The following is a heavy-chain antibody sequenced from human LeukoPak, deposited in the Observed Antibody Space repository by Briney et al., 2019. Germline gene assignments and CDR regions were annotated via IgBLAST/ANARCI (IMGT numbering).Heavy chain of an antibody. V-gene: IGHV3-48*03. CDR1: GFTFSSYA. D-gene: IGHD1-1*01. Sequence: PGGSLRLSCAASGFTFSSYAMSWVRQAPGKGLEWISFISPSDTTTYYADSVKGRFTISRDNAKNSLFLQMNSLRVEDTAVYYCATKLPGTVYFNYWGQGTLVTVSS. CDR2: ISPSDTTT. J-gene: IGHJ4*02. CDR3: ATKLPGTVYFNY.